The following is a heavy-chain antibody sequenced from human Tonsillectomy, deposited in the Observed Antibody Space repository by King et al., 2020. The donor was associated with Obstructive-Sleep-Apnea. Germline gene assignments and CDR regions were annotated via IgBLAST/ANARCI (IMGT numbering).Heavy chain of an antibody. D-gene: IGHD6-13*01. J-gene: IGHJ4*02. CDR3: ARVYIAAAGHTLDY. V-gene: IGHV3-21*01. Sequence: VQLQESGGGLVKPGGSLRLSCAASGFTLSSYSMNWFRQASGKGLEWGSSSSSSRTYINYADSVKGVFTISRDNAKNPLYLQMNSLRAEDTAVYYCARVYIAAAGHTLDYWGQGTLVTVSS. CDR1: GFTLSSYS. CDR2: SSSSRTYI.